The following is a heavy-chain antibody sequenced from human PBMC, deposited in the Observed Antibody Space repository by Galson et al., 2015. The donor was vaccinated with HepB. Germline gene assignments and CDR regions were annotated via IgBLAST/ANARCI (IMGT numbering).Heavy chain of an antibody. D-gene: IGHD2-8*01. CDR1: GFTFSSYS. CDR3: ARGPSSLLLMVYAKYNWFDP. Sequence: SLRLSCAASGFTFSSYSMNWVRQAPGKGLEWVSSISSSSSYIYYADSVKGRFTISRDNAKNSLYLQMNSLRAEDTAVYYCARGPSSLLLMVYAKYNWFDPWGQGTLVTVSS. V-gene: IGHV3-21*01. CDR2: ISSSSSYI. J-gene: IGHJ5*02.